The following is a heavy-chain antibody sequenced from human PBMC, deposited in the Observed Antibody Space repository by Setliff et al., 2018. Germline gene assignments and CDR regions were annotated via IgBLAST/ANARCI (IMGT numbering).Heavy chain of an antibody. Sequence: PGGSLRLSCAASGFTFSSYSMNWVRQAPGKGLEWVSSISSSSSYIYYADSVKGRFTISRDNAKNSLYLQMNSLRAEDTAVYYCARDHFTTDGSGWYLSNLNWFDPWGQGTLVTVSS. CDR1: GFTFSSYS. CDR2: ISSSSSYI. V-gene: IGHV3-21*01. CDR3: ARDHFTTDGSGWYLSNLNWFDP. J-gene: IGHJ5*02. D-gene: IGHD6-19*01.